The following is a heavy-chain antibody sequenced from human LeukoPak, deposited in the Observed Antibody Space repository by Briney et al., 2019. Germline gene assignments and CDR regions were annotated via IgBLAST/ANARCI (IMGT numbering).Heavy chain of an antibody. CDR3: ARGRESKSDYVWGSYRYLLDY. Sequence: SETLSLTCAVYGGSFSGYYWSWIRQPPGKGLEWIGEINHSGSTNYNPSLKSRVTISVDTSKNQFSLKLSSVTAAGTAVYYCARGRESKSDYVWGSYRYLLDYWGQGTLVTVSS. J-gene: IGHJ4*02. V-gene: IGHV4-34*01. D-gene: IGHD3-16*02. CDR1: GGSFSGYY. CDR2: INHSGST.